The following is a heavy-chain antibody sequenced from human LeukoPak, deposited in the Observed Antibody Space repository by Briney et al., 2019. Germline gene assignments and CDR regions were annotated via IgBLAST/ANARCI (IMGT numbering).Heavy chain of an antibody. V-gene: IGHV3-30*18. CDR3: AKDGKGYCSGGSCYPFDY. CDR2: ISYDGSNK. D-gene: IGHD2-15*01. CDR1: GFTFSSYG. Sequence: PGGSLRLSCAASGFTFSSYGMHWVRQAPGKGLEWVAVISYDGSNKYYADSVKGRFTISRDNSKNTLYLQMNSLRAEDTAVYYCAKDGKGYCSGGSCYPFDYLGQGTLVTVSS. J-gene: IGHJ4*02.